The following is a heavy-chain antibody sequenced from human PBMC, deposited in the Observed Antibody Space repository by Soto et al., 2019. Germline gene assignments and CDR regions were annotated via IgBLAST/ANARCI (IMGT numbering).Heavy chain of an antibody. J-gene: IGHJ4*02. CDR1: GFTFSNAW. CDR3: TTDRGTAMVTVREAIDY. Sequence: PGGSLRLSCAASGFTFSNAWMSWVRQAPGKGLEWVGRIKSKTDGGTTDYAAPVKGRFTISRDDSKNTLYLQMNSLKTEDTAVYYCTTDRGTAMVTVREAIDYWGQGTLVTVSS. D-gene: IGHD5-18*01. CDR2: IKSKTDGGTT. V-gene: IGHV3-15*01.